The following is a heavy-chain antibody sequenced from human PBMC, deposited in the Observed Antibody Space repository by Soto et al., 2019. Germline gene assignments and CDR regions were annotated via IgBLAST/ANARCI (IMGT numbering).Heavy chain of an antibody. V-gene: IGHV3-30-3*01. D-gene: IGHD2-21*02. J-gene: IGHJ4*02. Sequence: QVQLVESGGGVVQPGRSLRLSCAASGFTFSSYAMHWVRQAPGKGLEWVAVISYDGSNKYYADSVKGRFTISRNNSKNTPYLQMNSLRAEDTAVYYCARDSRPYEGGGDLAYWGQGTLVTVSS. CDR3: ARDSRPYEGGGDLAY. CDR2: ISYDGSNK. CDR1: GFTFSSYA.